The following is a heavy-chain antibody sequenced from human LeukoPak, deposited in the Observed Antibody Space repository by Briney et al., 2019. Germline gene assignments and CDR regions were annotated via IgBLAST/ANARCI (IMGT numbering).Heavy chain of an antibody. D-gene: IGHD3-22*01. CDR1: GGSISSYY. CDR2: IYTSGST. J-gene: IGHJ3*02. CDR3: ARHGSGDSSGYYYRNAFDI. V-gene: IGHV4-4*09. Sequence: SETLSLTCTVSGGSISSYYWSWIRQPPGKGLEWIRYIYTSGSTNYNPSLKSRATISVDTSKNQFSLKLSSVTAADTAVYYCARHGSGDSSGYYYRNAFDIWGQGTMVTVSS.